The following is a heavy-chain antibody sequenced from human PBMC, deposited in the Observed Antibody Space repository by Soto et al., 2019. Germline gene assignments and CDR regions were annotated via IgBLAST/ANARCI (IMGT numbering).Heavy chain of an antibody. CDR1: GFTFTRYS. V-gene: IGHV3-21*01. CDR2: ISSTTNYI. Sequence: EVQLVESGGGLVKPGGSQRLSCAASGFTFTRYSMNWVRQAPGKGLEWVSSISSTTNYIYYADSMKGRFTVSRDNAKNSVYLEMNSLSAEDTAVYYCARESEDLTSNFDYWGQGTLVTVSS. J-gene: IGHJ4*02. CDR3: ARESEDLTSNFDY.